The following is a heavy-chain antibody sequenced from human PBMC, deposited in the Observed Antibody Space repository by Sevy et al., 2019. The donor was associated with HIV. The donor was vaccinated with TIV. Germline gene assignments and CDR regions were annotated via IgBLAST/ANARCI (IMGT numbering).Heavy chain of an antibody. CDR1: GFNFRNFW. V-gene: IGHV3-7*03. CDR2: IKQDGSEA. CDR3: VRDKEVGASILDA. Sequence: GGSLRLSCVASGFNFRNFWMSWVRQAPVKGLECVAVIKQDGSEAYYVDSVKGRFTISRDNAKNSLYLQMNSLRDEDTAMYFCVRDKEVGASILDAWGQGTPVTVSS. D-gene: IGHD1-26*01. J-gene: IGHJ5*02.